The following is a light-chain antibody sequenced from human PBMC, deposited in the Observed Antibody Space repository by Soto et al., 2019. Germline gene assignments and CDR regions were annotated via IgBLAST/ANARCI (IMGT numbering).Light chain of an antibody. CDR3: CSYAGSYTYV. CDR1: SFDVGGYNY. Sequence: QSVRTQPRSVSGSPGQSVTISCTGTSFDVGGYNYVSWYQQHPGKAPKLMIYDVSKRPSGVPDRFSGSKSGNTASLTISGLQAEDEADYYCCSYAGSYTYVFGTGTKVTVL. CDR2: DVS. J-gene: IGLJ1*01. V-gene: IGLV2-11*01.